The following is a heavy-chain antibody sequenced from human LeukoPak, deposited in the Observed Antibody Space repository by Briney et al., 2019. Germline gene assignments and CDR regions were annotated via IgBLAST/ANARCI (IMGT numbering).Heavy chain of an antibody. CDR1: GGSISSGGYY. V-gene: IGHV4-31*03. J-gene: IGHJ6*02. D-gene: IGHD5-12*01. CDR3: ARETYDSYYYYGMDV. CDR2: IYYSGST. Sequence: PSQTLSLTCTVSGGSISSGGYYWSWIRQHPGTGLEWIGYIYYSGSTYYNPSLKSRVTISVDTSKNQFSLKLSSVTAADTAVYYCARETYDSYYYYGMDVWGQGTTVTVSS.